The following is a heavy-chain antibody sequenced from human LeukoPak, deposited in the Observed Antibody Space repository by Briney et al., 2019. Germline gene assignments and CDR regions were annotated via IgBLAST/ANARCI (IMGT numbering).Heavy chain of an antibody. CDR2: IYYSGST. J-gene: IGHJ4*02. D-gene: IGHD3-22*01. V-gene: IGHV4-30-4*01. CDR1: GGSICSGDYY. Sequence: PSQTLSLTCTVSGGSICSGDYYWSWIRQPPGKGLEWIGYIYYSGSTYYNPSLKSRVTISVDTSKNQFSLKLSSVTAADTAVYYCASIDDSSGYVDYWGQGTLVTVSS. CDR3: ASIDDSSGYVDY.